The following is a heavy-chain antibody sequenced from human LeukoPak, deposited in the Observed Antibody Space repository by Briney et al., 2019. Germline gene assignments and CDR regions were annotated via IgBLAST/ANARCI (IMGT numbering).Heavy chain of an antibody. CDR2: INHSGST. V-gene: IGHV4-34*01. CDR1: GGSFSGYY. CDR3: ARSWFDP. J-gene: IGHJ5*02. Sequence: SETLSLTCAVYGGSFSGYYWSWIRQPPGKGLGWIGEINHSGSTNYNPSLKSRVTISVDTSKNQFSLKLSSVTAADTAVYYCARSWFDPWGQGTLVTVSS.